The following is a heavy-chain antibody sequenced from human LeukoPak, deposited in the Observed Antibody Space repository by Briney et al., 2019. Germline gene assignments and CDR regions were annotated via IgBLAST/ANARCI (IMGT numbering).Heavy chain of an antibody. Sequence: GSLRLSCTASGFTITSYVTSWVRQAPGKGLEWIGYIYYSGSTNYNPSLKSRVTISVDTSKNQFSLKLSSVTAADTAVYYCARGSYRYTRAFDIWGQGTMVTVSS. CDR3: ARGSYRYTRAFDI. J-gene: IGHJ3*02. CDR1: GFTITSYV. D-gene: IGHD3-16*02. CDR2: IYYSGST. V-gene: IGHV4-59*01.